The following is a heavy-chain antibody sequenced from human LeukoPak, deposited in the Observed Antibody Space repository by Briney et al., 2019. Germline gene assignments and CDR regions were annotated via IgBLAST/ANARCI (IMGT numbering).Heavy chain of an antibody. CDR2: ISAYDGNT. D-gene: IGHD5-24*01. CDR3: ARERRWGGPRSSWYFDL. Sequence: GASVKVSCKASGYTFTSYGISWVRQAPGQGLEWMGWISAYDGNTNYAQKLQGRVTMTTDTSTSTAYMELRSLRSDDTAVYYCARERRWGGPRSSWYFDLWGRGTLVTVSS. CDR1: GYTFTSYG. J-gene: IGHJ2*01. V-gene: IGHV1-18*01.